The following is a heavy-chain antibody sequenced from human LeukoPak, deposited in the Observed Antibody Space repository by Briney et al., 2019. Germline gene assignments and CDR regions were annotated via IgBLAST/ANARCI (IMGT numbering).Heavy chain of an antibody. D-gene: IGHD6-19*01. CDR3: ARQAQWLVNAYDY. CDR1: GFTFSRSW. Sequence: GGSLRLSCAASGFTFSRSWMSWVRQAPGKGLEWVANIKQDGSEKYYVDSVKGRFTISRDNAKNSLYLQMNSLRAEETAVYYCARQAQWLVNAYDYWGQGTLVTVSS. CDR2: IKQDGSEK. V-gene: IGHV3-7*01. J-gene: IGHJ4*02.